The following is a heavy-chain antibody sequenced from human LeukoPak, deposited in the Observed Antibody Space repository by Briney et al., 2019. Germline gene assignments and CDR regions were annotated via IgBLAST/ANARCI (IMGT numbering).Heavy chain of an antibody. Sequence: GGSLRLSCAASGFTFSSYAMHWVRQAPGKGLEWVAVISYDGSNKYYADSVKGRFTISRDNSKNTLYLQMNSLRAEDTAVYCCARSIAVAGYFDYWGQGTLVTVSS. J-gene: IGHJ4*02. D-gene: IGHD6-19*01. CDR1: GFTFSSYA. V-gene: IGHV3-30*04. CDR2: ISYDGSNK. CDR3: ARSIAVAGYFDY.